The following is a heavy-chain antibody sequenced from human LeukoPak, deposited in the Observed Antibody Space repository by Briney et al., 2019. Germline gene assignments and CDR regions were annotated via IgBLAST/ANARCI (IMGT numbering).Heavy chain of an antibody. CDR2: INHSGST. CDR3: ARLSQTGAFNI. Sequence: SETLSLTCAVYGGSFSGYYWSWIRQPPGKGLEWIGEINHSGSTNYNPSLKSRVTISVDTSKNQFSLKLSSVTAADTAVYYCARLSQTGAFNIWGQGTMVTVSS. J-gene: IGHJ3*02. V-gene: IGHV4-34*01. D-gene: IGHD1-14*01. CDR1: GGSFSGYY.